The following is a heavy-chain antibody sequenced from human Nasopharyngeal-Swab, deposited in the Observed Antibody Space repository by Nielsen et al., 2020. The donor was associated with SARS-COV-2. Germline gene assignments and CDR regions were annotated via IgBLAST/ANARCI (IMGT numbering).Heavy chain of an antibody. V-gene: IGHV3-33*01. D-gene: IGHD4-17*01. CDR1: GFTFSRYG. Sequence: GGSLRLSCAASGFTFSRYGMHWVRQAPGKGLEWVAVIWYDGSKEYYADSVEGRFIISRDNSKSTLYLQMDSLRPDDTAVYYCARDAPAHYGAFYWGRGTLVTVSS. J-gene: IGHJ4*02. CDR3: ARDAPAHYGAFY. CDR2: IWYDGSKE.